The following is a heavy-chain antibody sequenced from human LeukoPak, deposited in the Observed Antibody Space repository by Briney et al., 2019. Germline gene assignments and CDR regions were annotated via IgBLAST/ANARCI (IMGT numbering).Heavy chain of an antibody. Sequence: RMSGPTLVNPTQTLTLTCTFSGFSLSTSGMCVSWIRQPPGKALEWLARIDWDDDKYYSTSLKTRLTISKDTPKNQVVLTMTNMDPVDTATYYCARFYYYDSSGPRDAFDIWGQGTMVTVSS. D-gene: IGHD3-22*01. CDR2: IDWDDDK. J-gene: IGHJ3*02. CDR3: ARFYYYDSSGPRDAFDI. CDR1: GFSLSTSGMC. V-gene: IGHV2-70*11.